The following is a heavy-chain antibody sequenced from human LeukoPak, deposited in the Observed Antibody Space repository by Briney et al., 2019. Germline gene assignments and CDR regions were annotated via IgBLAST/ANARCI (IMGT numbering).Heavy chain of an antibody. V-gene: IGHV3-48*03. CDR2: ISSSGTTI. J-gene: IGHJ4*02. CDR1: GFTFSSYE. D-gene: IGHD6-13*01. CDR3: ARVPGYSSSWYYFDY. Sequence: GGSLRLSCAASGFTFSSYEMNWVRQAPGQGLEWVSYISSSGTTIYHADSVKGRFTISRDNAKNSLYLQMNSLRAEDTAVYYCARVPGYSSSWYYFDYWGQGTLVTVSS.